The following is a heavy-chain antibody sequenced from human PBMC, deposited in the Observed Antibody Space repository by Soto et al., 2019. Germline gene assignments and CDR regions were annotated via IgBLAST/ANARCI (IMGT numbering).Heavy chain of an antibody. J-gene: IGHJ4*02. CDR3: ARVSGWYYFDY. CDR2: INAGNGNT. V-gene: IGHV1-3*01. CDR1: GCTFTRYA. Sequence: ASVMLCCKAPGCTFTRYAMHWVRQAPGQRLEWMGWINAGNGNTKYSQKFQGRVTITRDTFASTAYMELSSLRSEDTAVYYCARVSGWYYFDYWGQGTLVTVSS. D-gene: IGHD6-19*01.